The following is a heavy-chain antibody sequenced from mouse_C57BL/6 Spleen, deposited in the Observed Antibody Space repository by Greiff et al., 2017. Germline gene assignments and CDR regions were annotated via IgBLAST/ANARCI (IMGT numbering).Heavy chain of an antibody. CDR2: ISGGGGNT. Sequence: DVKLQESGGGLVKPGGSLKLSCAASGFTFSSYTMSWVRQTPEKRLEWVATISGGGGNTYYPDSVKGRFTISRDNAKNTLYLQMSSLRSEDTALYYCARHGNSGYAMDYWGQGTSVTVSS. D-gene: IGHD2-1*01. CDR1: GFTFSSYT. V-gene: IGHV5-9*01. J-gene: IGHJ4*01. CDR3: ARHGNSGYAMDY.